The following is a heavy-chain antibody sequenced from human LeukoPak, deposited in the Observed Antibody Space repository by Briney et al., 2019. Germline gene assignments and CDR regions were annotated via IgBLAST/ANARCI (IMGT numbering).Heavy chain of an antibody. J-gene: IGHJ5*01. CDR1: GFTFSSYW. Sequence: GGFLRLSCTASGFTFSSYWMHWVRQTPGQGLMWVARIKSDGDTIYADSVQSRFTISRDNAKNTVYQQMNSLRVDDTAIYFCTRAITYFYGSVTYDWFESWGQGSRVTVSS. V-gene: IGHV3-74*01. D-gene: IGHD3-10*01. CDR3: TRAITYFYGSVTYDWFES. CDR2: IKSDGDT.